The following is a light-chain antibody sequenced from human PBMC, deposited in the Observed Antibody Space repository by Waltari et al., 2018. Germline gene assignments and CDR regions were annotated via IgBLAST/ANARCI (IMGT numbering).Light chain of an antibody. Sequence: EIVMTQSPVTLSVSPGERATLSCRASQSVSSNLAWYQQKPGQAPRLLIHGASTRATGIPARFSGSGSGTEFTLTINSLQSEDIAVYYCQQYNHWWTFGQGTKVEIK. J-gene: IGKJ1*01. V-gene: IGKV3-15*01. CDR2: GAS. CDR3: QQYNHWWT. CDR1: QSVSSN.